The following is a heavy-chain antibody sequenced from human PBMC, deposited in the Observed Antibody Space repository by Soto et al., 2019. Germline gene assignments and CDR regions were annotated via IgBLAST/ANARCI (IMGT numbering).Heavy chain of an antibody. D-gene: IGHD2-15*01. Sequence: ASVKVSCKVSGYTLTELSMHWVRQAPGKGFEWMGGFDPEDGETIYAQKFQGRVTMTEDTSTDTAYMELSSLRSEDTAVYYCATVVANQLGYYYYYMDVWGKGTTVTVSS. CDR1: GYTLTELS. CDR3: ATVVANQLGYYYYYMDV. CDR2: FDPEDGET. V-gene: IGHV1-24*01. J-gene: IGHJ6*03.